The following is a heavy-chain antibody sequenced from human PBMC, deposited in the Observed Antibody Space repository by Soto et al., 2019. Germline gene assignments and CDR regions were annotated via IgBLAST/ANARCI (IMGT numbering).Heavy chain of an antibody. J-gene: IGHJ6*02. CDR1: GGTFSSYA. V-gene: IGHV1-69*01. CDR2: ILPISGTA. D-gene: IGHD2-2*01. CDR3: ARSQGSSTSLEIYYYYYYGMDV. Sequence: QVQLVQSGAEVKKPGSSVKVSCKASGGTFSSYAISWVRQAPGQGLEWMGGILPISGTANYAQKFQGRVTISADESTSTAYLELRSLISEDTAVYYCARSQGSSTSLEIYYYYYYGMDVWGPGTTVTVSS.